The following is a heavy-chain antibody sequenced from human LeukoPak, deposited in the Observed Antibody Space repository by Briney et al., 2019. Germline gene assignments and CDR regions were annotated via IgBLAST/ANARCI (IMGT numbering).Heavy chain of an antibody. J-gene: IGHJ6*04. CDR3: ASSAFWSGYYPDV. V-gene: IGHV4-34*01. Sequence: SETLSLTCAVYGWSFSGYYWSWIRQPPGKGLEWMGEINHSGSTNYNPSLKSRVTISVETSKNQLSLKLRSMTAADTAVYYCASSAFWSGYYPDVWGKGTTVTVSS. D-gene: IGHD3-3*01. CDR1: GWSFSGYY. CDR2: INHSGST.